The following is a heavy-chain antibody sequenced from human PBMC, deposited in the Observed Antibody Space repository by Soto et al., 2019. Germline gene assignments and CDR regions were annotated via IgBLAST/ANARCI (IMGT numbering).Heavy chain of an antibody. Sequence: EVQLLESGGGLVQPGGSLRLSCAASGFTFSSYAMSWVRQAPGMGLEWVSAISGSGGGTYYADSVKGRFTISRDNSKNTLYLQMNSLRAEDTAVYYCAKHYDFWSGYSSPTDSWGQGTLVTVSS. J-gene: IGHJ5*01. V-gene: IGHV3-23*01. D-gene: IGHD3-3*01. CDR3: AKHYDFWSGYSSPTDS. CDR2: ISGSGGGT. CDR1: GFTFSSYA.